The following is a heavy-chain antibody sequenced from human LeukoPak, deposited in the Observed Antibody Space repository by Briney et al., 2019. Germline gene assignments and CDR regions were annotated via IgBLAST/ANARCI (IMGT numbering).Heavy chain of an antibody. J-gene: IGHJ5*02. Sequence: GGSLRLSCAASGFTFSSYGMHWVRQAPGKGLEWVAVIWYDGSNKYYADSVKGRFTISRDNSKNTLYLQMNSLRAEDTAVYYCARDGGLAGALRGWFDPWGQGTLVTVSS. V-gene: IGHV3-33*01. CDR1: GFTFSSYG. CDR3: ARDGGLAGALRGWFDP. CDR2: IWYDGSNK. D-gene: IGHD3-16*01.